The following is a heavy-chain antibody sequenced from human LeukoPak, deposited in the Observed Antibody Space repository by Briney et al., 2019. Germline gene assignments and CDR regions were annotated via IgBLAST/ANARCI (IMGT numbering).Heavy chain of an antibody. CDR2: IYYSGST. CDR1: GFSFSNYW. V-gene: IGHV4-59*08. J-gene: IGHJ4*02. Sequence: GSLRLSCEASGFSFSNYWIHWIRQAPGKGLEWIGYIYYSGSTNYNPSLKGRVTISVDTSKNQFSLNLSSVTAADSAVYYCASFCASTTCYNDGTNFAFWGQGTLVTVSS. D-gene: IGHD2-2*01. CDR3: ASFCASTTCYNDGTNFAF.